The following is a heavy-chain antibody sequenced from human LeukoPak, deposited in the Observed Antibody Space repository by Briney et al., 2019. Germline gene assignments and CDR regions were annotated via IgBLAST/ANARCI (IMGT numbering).Heavy chain of an antibody. CDR1: GFTFSSYG. CDR3: AKDKGLVVPAASRTPDY. Sequence: GGSLRLPCAASGFTFSSYGMHWVRQAPGKGLECVAFIRYDGSNKYYADSVKGRFTISRDNSKNTLYLQMNSLRAEDTAVYYCAKDKGLVVPAASRTPDYWGQGTLVTVSS. V-gene: IGHV3-30*02. D-gene: IGHD2-2*01. CDR2: IRYDGSNK. J-gene: IGHJ4*02.